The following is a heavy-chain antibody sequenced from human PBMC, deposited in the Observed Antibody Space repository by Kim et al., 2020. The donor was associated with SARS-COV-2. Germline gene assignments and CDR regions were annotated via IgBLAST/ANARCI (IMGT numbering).Heavy chain of an antibody. Sequence: LSLTCAASGFTLSTYGMSWVRQAPGKGLEWVSAITGNGAVTYYADSVKGRFAISRDNSKNTLYLQMNSLRAEDTAIYYCAKRGVDAVMGRLCDYWGQGTLVTVSS. CDR2: ITGNGAVT. D-gene: IGHD5-18*01. CDR1: GFTLSTYG. J-gene: IGHJ4*02. CDR3: AKRGVDAVMGRLCDY. V-gene: IGHV3-23*01.